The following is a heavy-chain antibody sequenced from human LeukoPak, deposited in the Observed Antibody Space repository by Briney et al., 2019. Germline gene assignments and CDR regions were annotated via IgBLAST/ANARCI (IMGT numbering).Heavy chain of an antibody. D-gene: IGHD4-17*01. Sequence: GGSLRLSCAASAFTVSSNYMSWVRQAPGKGLEWVSVIYSGGSTYYADSVKGRFTISRDNSKNTLYLQMNSLRDEDTAVYYCARHYGDYFGGLGAFDYWGQGNLVTVSS. CDR2: IYSGGST. V-gene: IGHV3-66*04. CDR1: AFTVSSNY. CDR3: ARHYGDYFGGLGAFDY. J-gene: IGHJ4*02.